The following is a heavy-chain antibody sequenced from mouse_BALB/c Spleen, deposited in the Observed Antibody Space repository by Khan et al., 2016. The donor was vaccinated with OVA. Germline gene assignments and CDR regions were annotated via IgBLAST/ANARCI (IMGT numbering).Heavy chain of an antibody. CDR2: INTHSGVP. V-gene: IGHV9-4*02. Sequence: QIQLVQSGPELKKPGETVRISCKASGYTFTTAGMQWVQKMPGKGLKWIGWINTHSGVPKYAEDFKGRFAFSLETSASTAYLQISNLKNEDTATYFCASRYGYGWYFDVWGAGTMVTVSS. CDR1: GYTFTTAG. J-gene: IGHJ1*01. D-gene: IGHD2-2*01. CDR3: ASRYGYGWYFDV.